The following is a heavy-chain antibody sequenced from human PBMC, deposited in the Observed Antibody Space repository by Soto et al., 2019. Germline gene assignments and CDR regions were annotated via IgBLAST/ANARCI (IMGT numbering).Heavy chain of an antibody. CDR1: GGSISSYY. Sequence: PSETLSLTCTVSGGSISSYYWSWIRQPPGKGLEWIGYIYYSGSTNYNPSLKSRVTISVDTSKNQFSLKPSSVTAADTAVYYCARDLGYYDFTGEKNWFDPWGQGTLVTVSS. CDR3: ARDLGYYDFTGEKNWFDP. D-gene: IGHD3-3*01. J-gene: IGHJ5*02. V-gene: IGHV4-59*01. CDR2: IYYSGST.